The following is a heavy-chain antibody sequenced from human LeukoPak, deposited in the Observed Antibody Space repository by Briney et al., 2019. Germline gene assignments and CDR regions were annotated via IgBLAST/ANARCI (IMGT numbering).Heavy chain of an antibody. V-gene: IGHV4-39*01. CDR3: VTRWYCNGSNCQKPSGFDS. Sequence: PSETLSLTCSVSGARVTGTVCYWGWIRQAPGRGLEWIGEMYYSGTAYYNPSLRSRVSISADSSKNQFTLKLTSVTAADTSTYYCVTRWYCNGSNCQKPSGFDSWGQGKLVTVSS. CDR2: MYYSGTA. D-gene: IGHD2/OR15-2a*01. CDR1: GARVTGTVCY. J-gene: IGHJ5*01.